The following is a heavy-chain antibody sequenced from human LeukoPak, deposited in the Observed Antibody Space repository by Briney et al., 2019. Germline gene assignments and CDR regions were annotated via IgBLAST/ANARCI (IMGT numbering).Heavy chain of an antibody. J-gene: IGHJ3*02. D-gene: IGHD4-17*01. CDR1: GGSISSYY. CDR3: ARDSDYGAFDI. Sequence: ETLSLTCTVSGGSISSYYWSWVRQAPGKGLEWVSSISSSSSYIYYADSVKGRFTISRDNAKNSLYLQMNSLRAEDTAVYYCARDSDYGAFDIWGQGTMVTVSS. V-gene: IGHV3-21*01. CDR2: ISSSSSYI.